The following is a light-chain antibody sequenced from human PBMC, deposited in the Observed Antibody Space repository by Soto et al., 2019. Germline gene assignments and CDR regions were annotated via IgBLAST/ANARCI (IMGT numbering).Light chain of an antibody. CDR1: QSVTNF. CDR3: QQRINWPLT. Sequence: EIVLTQSPATLSLSPGERATLSCRASQSVTNFLAWYQQKLGQAPRLLIYDASKRATGIPGRFSGSGSGTDFTLTIANLEPEDFAVYYCQQRINWPLTFGAGTKVEIK. CDR2: DAS. V-gene: IGKV3-11*01. J-gene: IGKJ4*01.